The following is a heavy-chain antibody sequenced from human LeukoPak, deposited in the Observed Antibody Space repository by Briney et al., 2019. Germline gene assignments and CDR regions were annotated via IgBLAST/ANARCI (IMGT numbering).Heavy chain of an antibody. V-gene: IGHV3-48*03. Sequence: GGSLRLSCAASGFTFSSSEMNWVRQAPGKGLEWISYISSSGSTLYYADSVKGRFTISRDNAKNSLYLQMNSLRAGDTAVFYCAREAKVGEYYYGMDVWGQGTTVTVSS. CDR3: AREAKVGEYYYGMDV. CDR1: GFTFSSSE. CDR2: ISSSGSTL. J-gene: IGHJ6*02. D-gene: IGHD1-26*01.